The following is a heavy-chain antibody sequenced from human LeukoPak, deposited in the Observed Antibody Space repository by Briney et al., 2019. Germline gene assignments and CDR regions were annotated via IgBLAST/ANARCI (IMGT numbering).Heavy chain of an antibody. D-gene: IGHD4-17*01. CDR3: ARDSHDYGDYEYYFDY. J-gene: IGHJ4*02. Sequence: SETLSLTCTVSGGSISSYYWSWIRQPPGKGLEWIGYIYYSGSTNYNPSLKSRVTISVDTSKNQFSLKLSSVTAADTAVYYCARDSHDYGDYEYYFDYWGQGTLVTVSS. CDR1: GGSISSYY. V-gene: IGHV4-59*01. CDR2: IYYSGST.